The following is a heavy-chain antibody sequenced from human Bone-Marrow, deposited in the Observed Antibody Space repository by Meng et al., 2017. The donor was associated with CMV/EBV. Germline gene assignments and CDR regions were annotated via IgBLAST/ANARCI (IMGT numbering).Heavy chain of an antibody. J-gene: IGHJ4*02. V-gene: IGHV3-21*01. CDR3: VGVYSGSWYIDY. Sequence: GESLKISCAASGFTFSSYSMNWVRQAPGKGLEWVSSISSSSSYIYYADSVKGRFTISRDNAKNSLYLQISSLRADDTAVYYCVGVYSGSWYIDYWGQGTLVTVSS. D-gene: IGHD6-13*01. CDR2: ISSSSSYI. CDR1: GFTFSSYS.